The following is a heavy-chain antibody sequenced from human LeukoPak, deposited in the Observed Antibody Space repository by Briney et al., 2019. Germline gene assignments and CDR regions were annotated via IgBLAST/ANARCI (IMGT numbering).Heavy chain of an antibody. CDR1: GVSISYATYQ. D-gene: IGHD3/OR15-3a*01. J-gene: IGHJ4*02. V-gene: IGHV4-39*01. Sequence: SETLSLTCTVSGVSISYATYQWTWIRQPPGKGLEWIGSIYYSGNTYYNASLKSQVSISIDTSKNQFSLRLTSVTAADTAVYYCARQTGSGLFILPGGQGTLVTVSS. CDR3: ARQTGSGLFILP. CDR2: IYYSGNT.